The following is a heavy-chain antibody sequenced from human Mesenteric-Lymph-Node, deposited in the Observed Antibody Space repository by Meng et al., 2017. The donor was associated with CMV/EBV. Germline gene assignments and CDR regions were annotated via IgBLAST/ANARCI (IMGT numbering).Heavy chain of an antibody. CDR2: INWSGEIT. Sequence: GESLKISCAASGFTFVDYGMSWVRQAPGKGLEYVSGINWSGEITAYAESVEGRFTISRDNAKNSLYLQMNSLRAEDTALYYCAKDAYSSSWYLFDYWGQGTLVTVSS. D-gene: IGHD6-13*01. CDR3: AKDAYSSSWYLFDY. J-gene: IGHJ4*02. CDR1: GFTFVDYG. V-gene: IGHV3-20*04.